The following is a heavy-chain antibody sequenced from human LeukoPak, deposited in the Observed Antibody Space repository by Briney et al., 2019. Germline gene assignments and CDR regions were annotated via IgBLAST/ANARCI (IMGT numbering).Heavy chain of an antibody. J-gene: IGHJ3*02. V-gene: IGHV3-30*18. Sequence: PGGSLRLSCAASGFTFSSYGMHWVGQAPGKGLEWVAVISYDGSNKYYADSVKGRFTISRDNSKNTLYLQMNSLRAEDTAVYYCAKDRDGAFDIWGQGTMVTVSS. CDR1: GFTFSSYG. CDR2: ISYDGSNK. D-gene: IGHD3-10*01. CDR3: AKDRDGAFDI.